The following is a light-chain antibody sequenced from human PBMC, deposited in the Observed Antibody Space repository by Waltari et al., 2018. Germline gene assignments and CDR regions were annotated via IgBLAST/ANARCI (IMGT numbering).Light chain of an antibody. V-gene: IGKV1-12*01. CDR3: QQAHSFPYT. CDR2: TAS. CDR1: QGISPW. J-gene: IGKJ2*01. Sequence: DIQMTQSPSSVSASVGDKVTITCRASQGISPWLAWYQQKPGKAPNLLIFTASSLQSGVPSRFSGSGSGKDFTLPISGLQPEDFATYYCQQAHSFPYTFGQGTKLEIK.